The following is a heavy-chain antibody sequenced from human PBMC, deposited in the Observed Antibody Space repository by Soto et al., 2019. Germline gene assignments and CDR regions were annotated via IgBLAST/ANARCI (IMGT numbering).Heavy chain of an antibody. CDR1: GGTFNSYG. CDR2: IIPVFGTV. Sequence: ASVKVSCKASGGTFNSYGISWVRQAPGQGLEWLGGIIPVFGTVNYAQKFQGRVTITADESTSTAYVELSSLRSEDTAVFYRAMGTYNYAYYFDYWGQGTLVTVSS. D-gene: IGHD3-16*01. CDR3: AMGTYNYAYYFDY. J-gene: IGHJ4*02. V-gene: IGHV1-69*13.